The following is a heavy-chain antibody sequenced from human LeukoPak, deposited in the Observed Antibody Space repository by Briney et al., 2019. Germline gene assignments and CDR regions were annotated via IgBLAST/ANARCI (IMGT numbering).Heavy chain of an antibody. J-gene: IGHJ4*02. CDR1: GGTFSSYA. CDR2: IIPIFGTV. D-gene: IGHD3-22*01. CDR3: ARDLGGRYYYDSSGYYNYFDY. Sequence: ASVKVSCKASGGTFSSYAISWVRQAPGQGLEWMGGIIPIFGTVNYAQKFQGRVTITADKSTSTAYMELSSLRSEDTAVYYCARDLGGRYYYDSSGYYNYFDYWGQGTLVTVSS. V-gene: IGHV1-69*06.